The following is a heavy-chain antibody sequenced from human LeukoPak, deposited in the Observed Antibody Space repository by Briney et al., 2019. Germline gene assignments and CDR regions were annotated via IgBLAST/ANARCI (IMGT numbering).Heavy chain of an antibody. D-gene: IGHD1-26*01. CDR1: GYTXTGYF. CDR2: LKPNSGGT. J-gene: IGHJ4*02. Sequence: SVKVSCKASGYTXTGYFMHWLRQAPGQGLEWMGWLKPNSGGTKYAQKFQGRVTMTWDTSITTAYMELSGLRSDDTAVYYCARLTGATQFDYWGQGTLVTVSS. V-gene: IGHV1-2*02. CDR3: ARLTGATQFDY.